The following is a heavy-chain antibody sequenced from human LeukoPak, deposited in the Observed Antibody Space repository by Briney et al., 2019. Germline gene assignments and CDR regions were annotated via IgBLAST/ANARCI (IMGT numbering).Heavy chain of an antibody. V-gene: IGHV3-7*01. J-gene: IGHJ4*02. CDR1: GFTFSSYW. CDR2: IKQDGSEK. D-gene: IGHD3-22*01. Sequence: GGSLRLSCGASGFTFSSYWMSWVRQAPGKGLEWVANIKQDGSEKYCVDSVKGRFTISRDNAKKSLYLQMNSLRAEDTAVYSCARIDYYESSGYYYPLLDFWGQGTLVTVSS. CDR3: ARIDYYESSGYYYPLLDF.